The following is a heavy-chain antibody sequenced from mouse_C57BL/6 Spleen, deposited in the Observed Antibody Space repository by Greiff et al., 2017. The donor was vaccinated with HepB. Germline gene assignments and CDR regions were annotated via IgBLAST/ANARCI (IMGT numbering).Heavy chain of an antibody. CDR3: ARQGYYYGSSYFDY. D-gene: IGHD1-1*01. Sequence: EVQRVESGGDLVKPGGSLKLSCAASGFTFSSYGMSWVRQTPDKRLEWVATISSGGSYTYYPDSVKGRFTISRDNAKNTLYLQMSSLKSEDTAMYYCARQGYYYGSSYFDYWGQGTTLTVSS. CDR1: GFTFSSYG. V-gene: IGHV5-6*01. J-gene: IGHJ2*01. CDR2: ISSGGSYT.